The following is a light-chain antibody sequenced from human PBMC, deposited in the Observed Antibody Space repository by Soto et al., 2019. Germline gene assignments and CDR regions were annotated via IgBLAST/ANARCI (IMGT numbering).Light chain of an antibody. CDR3: QQYGSSPPWT. Sequence: EIVLTQSPGTLSLSPGERATLSCRASQSVSSSYLAWYQQKAGQAPRLLIYGASSRATGIPARFSGSGSWTDFPLTISGLEHEDFAVSYCQQYGSSPPWTFGQGTKVEIK. V-gene: IGKV3-20*01. CDR1: QSVSSSY. CDR2: GAS. J-gene: IGKJ1*01.